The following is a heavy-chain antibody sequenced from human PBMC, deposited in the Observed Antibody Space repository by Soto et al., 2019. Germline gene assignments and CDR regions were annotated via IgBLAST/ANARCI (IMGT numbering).Heavy chain of an antibody. CDR3: ARAVLRYFDWSYRDAFDI. CDR2: MNPNSGNT. J-gene: IGHJ3*02. CDR1: GYTFTGYY. Sequence: GASVKVSCKASGYTFTGYYMHWVRQAPGQGLEWMGWMNPNSGNTGYAQKFQGRVTMTRNTSISTAYMELSSLRSEDTAVYYCARAVLRYFDWSYRDAFDIWGQGTMVTVSS. D-gene: IGHD3-9*01. V-gene: IGHV1-8*02.